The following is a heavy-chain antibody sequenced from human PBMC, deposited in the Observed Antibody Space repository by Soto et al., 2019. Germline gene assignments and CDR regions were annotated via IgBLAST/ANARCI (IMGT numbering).Heavy chain of an antibody. CDR2: INHGGSI. V-gene: IGHV4-34*01. CDR3: ARGSRGVYYYYYGMDV. Sequence: SETLSLTCAVYGGSFSGFYWSWIRQSPGEGLEWIGEINHGGSISYNPSLKSRVTISVDTSKNQFSLKLSSVTAADTAVYYCARGSRGVYYYYYGMDVWGQGTTVTVSS. J-gene: IGHJ6*02. D-gene: IGHD3-3*01. CDR1: GGSFSGFY.